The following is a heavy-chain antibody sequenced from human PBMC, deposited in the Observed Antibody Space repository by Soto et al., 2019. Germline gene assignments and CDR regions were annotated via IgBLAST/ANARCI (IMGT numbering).Heavy chain of an antibody. CDR1: GGSISSYY. D-gene: IGHD2-15*01. V-gene: IGHV4-59*01. CDR3: ARGYCSGGSCCLDY. J-gene: IGHJ4*02. Sequence: SEPLSLTCPVSGGSISSYYWSWIRQPPGKGLEWIGYIYYSGSTNYNPSLKSRVTISVDTSKNQFSLKLSSVTAADTAVYYCARGYCSGGSCCLDYWGQGTLVTVS. CDR2: IYYSGST.